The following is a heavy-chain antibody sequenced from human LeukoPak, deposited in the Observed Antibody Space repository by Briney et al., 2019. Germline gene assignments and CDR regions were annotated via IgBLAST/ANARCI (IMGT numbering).Heavy chain of an antibody. Sequence: SETLSLTCTVSGGSINSNTYYWGWIRQPPGKGLEWIGSIHYSGSPYYINYRGSTFYNPSLKSRVTISVDTPKNQFSLKLNSVIAADTAIYYCARNDSGGFDAFDIWGQGTMVTVSS. CDR3: ARNDSGGFDAFDI. J-gene: IGHJ3*02. D-gene: IGHD3-22*01. CDR2: IHYSGSPYYINYRGST. V-gene: IGHV4-39*01. CDR1: GGSINSNTYY.